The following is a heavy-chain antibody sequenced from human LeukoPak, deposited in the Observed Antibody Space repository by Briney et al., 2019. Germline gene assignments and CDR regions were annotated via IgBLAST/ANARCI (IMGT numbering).Heavy chain of an antibody. D-gene: IGHD3-16*01. CDR1: GDSISSDSYY. J-gene: IGHJ6*02. V-gene: IGHV4-30-4*08. CDR2: IHYSGNT. Sequence: SEALSLTCNVSGDSISSDSYYWSWIRQSPGKGLEWIGYIHYSGNTYYNPSLKSRVTISVDTSKNQFSLKLSSVTAADTAVYYCARDLGSRSMDVWGQGTTVTVSS. CDR3: ARDLGSRSMDV.